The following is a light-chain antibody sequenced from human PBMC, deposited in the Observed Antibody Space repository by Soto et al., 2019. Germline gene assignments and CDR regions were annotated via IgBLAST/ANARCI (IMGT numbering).Light chain of an antibody. CDR1: QDIRGA. Sequence: AIQVAQSPSSLSASVGDRVTITCRASQDIRGALAWYQQKPGKAPRLLIFDVSTLETGVPSRFSGGGSGTDFTLTISSLQPEDFGTYYCQQFNSYPITFCHGTRLEIK. J-gene: IGKJ5*01. V-gene: IGKV1-13*02. CDR2: DVS. CDR3: QQFNSYPIT.